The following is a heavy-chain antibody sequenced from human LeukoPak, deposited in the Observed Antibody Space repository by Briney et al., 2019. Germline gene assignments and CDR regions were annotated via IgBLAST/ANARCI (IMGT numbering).Heavy chain of an antibody. J-gene: IGHJ4*02. CDR3: TRVGYIDEGIDY. D-gene: IGHD5-24*01. Sequence: PGGSLRLSCAASGFIFSTYNMNWVRQAPGKGLEWVSSISTGSNHIFYADSVKGRFTISRENAKNSLYLQMNSLRAEDTAIYYCTRVGYIDEGIDYWGQGTLVTVSS. V-gene: IGHV3-21*06. CDR2: ISTGSNHI. CDR1: GFIFSTYN.